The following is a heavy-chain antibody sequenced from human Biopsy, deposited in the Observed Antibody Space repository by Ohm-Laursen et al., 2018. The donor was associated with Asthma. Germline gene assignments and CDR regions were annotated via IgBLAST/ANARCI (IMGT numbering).Heavy chain of an antibody. D-gene: IGHD3-9*01. CDR1: GYTFISYA. Sequence: ASVKVSCKASGYTFISYAIHWVRQAPGQRLEWMGGISPIFGAIKYGQKFQGRLTLTADVFTNTVHMELSSLRSEDTAAYYCARTYYDFLTGQVNDAFAIWGQGTMVTVSS. V-gene: IGHV1-3*01. J-gene: IGHJ3*02. CDR2: ISPIFGAI. CDR3: ARTYYDFLTGQVNDAFAI.